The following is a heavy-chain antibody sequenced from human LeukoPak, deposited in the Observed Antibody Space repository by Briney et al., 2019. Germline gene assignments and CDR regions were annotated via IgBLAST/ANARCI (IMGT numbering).Heavy chain of an antibody. Sequence: ARGSLRLSCAASGFTFSSYSMSWVRQAPGKGLEWVSSISSSSSYIYYADSVKGRFTISRDNAKNSLYLQMNSLRAEDTAVYYCARNWNDGFDPWGQGTLVTVSS. CDR3: ARNWNDGFDP. CDR1: GFTFSSYS. J-gene: IGHJ5*02. V-gene: IGHV3-21*01. CDR2: ISSSSSYI. D-gene: IGHD1-1*01.